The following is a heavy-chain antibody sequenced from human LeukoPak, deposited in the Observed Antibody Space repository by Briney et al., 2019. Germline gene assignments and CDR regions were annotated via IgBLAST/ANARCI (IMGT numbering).Heavy chain of an antibody. CDR2: INHSGST. CDR1: GFTFSSYG. J-gene: IGHJ6*02. CDR3: ARHYYYGMDV. Sequence: GSLRLSCAASGFTFSSYGMHWVRQAPGKGLEWIGEINHSGSTNYNPSLKSRVTISVDTSKNQFSLKLSSVTAADTAVYYCARHYYYGMDVWGQGTTVTVSS. V-gene: IGHV4-34*01.